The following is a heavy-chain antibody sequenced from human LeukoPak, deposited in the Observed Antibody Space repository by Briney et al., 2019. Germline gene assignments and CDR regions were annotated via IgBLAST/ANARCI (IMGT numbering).Heavy chain of an antibody. J-gene: IGHJ4*02. CDR2: LSAAGRTI. V-gene: IGHV3-48*01. CDR3: ARGGYTYGLDS. Sequence: GGSLRLSYAASGFALTSYSMNWVRQAPGKGLEWISYLSAAGRTIYYADSVQGRFSISRDTAKNTVSLQMGSLRADDTAVYYCARGGYTYGLDSWGQGVLVVVSS. D-gene: IGHD5-18*01. CDR1: GFALTSYS.